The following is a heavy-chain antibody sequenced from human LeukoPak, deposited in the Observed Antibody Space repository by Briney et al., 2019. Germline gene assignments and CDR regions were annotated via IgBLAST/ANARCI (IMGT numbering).Heavy chain of an antibody. D-gene: IGHD5-24*01. J-gene: IGHJ4*02. V-gene: IGHV3-48*03. Sequence: PGGSLRLSCTASGFTFADYAMSWVRQAPGKGLEWVSYISSSGRTIYYADSVKGRFTISRDNAKNSLFLQMNSLRAEDTAVYYCAREPSVVEMATIVGGYWGQGTPVTVSS. CDR1: GFTFADYA. CDR3: AREPSVVEMATIVGGY. CDR2: ISSSGRTI.